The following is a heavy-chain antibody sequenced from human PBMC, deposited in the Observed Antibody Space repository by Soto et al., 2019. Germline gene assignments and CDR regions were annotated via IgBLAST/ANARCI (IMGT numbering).Heavy chain of an antibody. CDR2: ISGSGGRS. Sequence: EVQLLDSGGGLVQPGGSLRLSCAASGFTFSNYAMTWVRQGPGKGLDWVSGISGSGGRSYYADSVKGRFTISRDNSKSTLYLQMHSLRAEDTAVYYCAKAYFVWSSEQPYYFDYWGQGTLVTVSS. V-gene: IGHV3-23*01. CDR3: AKAYFVWSSEQPYYFDY. CDR1: GFTFSNYA. J-gene: IGHJ4*02. D-gene: IGHD3-16*01.